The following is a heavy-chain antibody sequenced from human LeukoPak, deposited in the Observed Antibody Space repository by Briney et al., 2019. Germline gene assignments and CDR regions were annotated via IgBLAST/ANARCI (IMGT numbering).Heavy chain of an antibody. V-gene: IGHV3-21*01. CDR3: ARLDAYYYGSGEDY. CDR1: GFTFSSYS. D-gene: IGHD3-10*01. CDR2: ISSSSSYI. Sequence: GGSLRLSCAASGFTFSSYSMNWVRQAPGKGLEWVSSISSSSSYIYYADSVKGRFTISRDNAKNSLYLQMNSLRAEDTAVYYCARLDAYYYGSGEDYWGQGTLVTVSS. J-gene: IGHJ4*02.